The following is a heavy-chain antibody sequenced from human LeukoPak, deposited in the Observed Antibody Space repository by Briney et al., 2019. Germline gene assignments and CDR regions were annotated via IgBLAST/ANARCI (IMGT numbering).Heavy chain of an antibody. CDR1: GFTFDDYA. D-gene: IGHD3-10*01. Sequence: GRSLRLSCAASGFTFDDYAMHWVRQAPGKGLEWVSGISWNSGSIGYADSAKGRFTISRDNAKNSLYLQMNSLRAEDMALYYCAKGIFRFGELLYYMDVWGKGTTVTVSS. V-gene: IGHV3-9*03. CDR2: ISWNSGSI. CDR3: AKGIFRFGELLYYMDV. J-gene: IGHJ6*03.